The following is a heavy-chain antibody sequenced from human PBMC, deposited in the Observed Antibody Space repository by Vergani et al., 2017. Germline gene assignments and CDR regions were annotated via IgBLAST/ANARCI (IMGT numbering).Heavy chain of an antibody. CDR3: VRDKTYYDTLIGYAGYYFDS. CDR2: MDYNGLA. D-gene: IGHD3-9*01. CDR1: AYSISSGFF. J-gene: IGHJ4*02. Sequence: QVQLQESGPGLVRPSETLSLTCTVSAYSISSGFFWGWIRQPPGKGLEWIGSMDYNGLAYHSPSLKSRVTISVDTPKNHFSLKLSSVTAADTAVYYCVRDKTYYDTLIGYAGYYFDSWGQGALVTVS. V-gene: IGHV4-38-2*02.